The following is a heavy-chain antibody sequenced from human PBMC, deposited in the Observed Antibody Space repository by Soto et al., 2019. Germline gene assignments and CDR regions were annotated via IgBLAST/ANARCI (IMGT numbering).Heavy chain of an antibody. CDR1: GYTFTSYD. V-gene: IGHV1-8*01. Sequence: QVQLVQSGAEVKKPGASVKVSCKASGYTFTSYDINWVRQATGQGLEWMGWMNPNSGNTGYAQKFQGRVTMTRNTSITTAYMDLSSLRSEDTAVYYCARGINYYDSGDDAFDIWGQGKMVTVSS. CDR2: MNPNSGNT. J-gene: IGHJ3*02. CDR3: ARGINYYDSGDDAFDI. D-gene: IGHD3-10*01.